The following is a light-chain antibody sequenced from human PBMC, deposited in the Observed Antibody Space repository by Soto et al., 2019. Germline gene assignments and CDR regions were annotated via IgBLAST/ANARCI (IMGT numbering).Light chain of an antibody. CDR3: QQNENLPPT. V-gene: IGKV1-33*01. J-gene: IGKJ5*01. Sequence: DIQMTQSPSSLSASIGDRVILTCQASQDIANSLNWYQHKPGKAPKLLIYDASNLEGGVPARFSGNGSGTDFSFTVSSLQPEDIATYYCQQNENLPPTFGQGRRLEIK. CDR2: DAS. CDR1: QDIANS.